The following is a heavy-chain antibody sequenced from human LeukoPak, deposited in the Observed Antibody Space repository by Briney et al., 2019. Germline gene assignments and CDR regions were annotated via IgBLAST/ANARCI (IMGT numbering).Heavy chain of an antibody. D-gene: IGHD3-22*01. Sequence: GASVKVSCKASGYTFTSYGISWVRQAPGQGLEWMGWISAYNGNTNYAQKLQGRVTMTTDTSTSTAYMELRSLRSDDTAVYYCVRVPGLGYYDSSGYYYYAFDIWGQGTMVTVSS. CDR3: VRVPGLGYYDSSGYYYYAFDI. CDR2: ISAYNGNT. CDR1: GYTFTSYG. V-gene: IGHV1-18*01. J-gene: IGHJ3*02.